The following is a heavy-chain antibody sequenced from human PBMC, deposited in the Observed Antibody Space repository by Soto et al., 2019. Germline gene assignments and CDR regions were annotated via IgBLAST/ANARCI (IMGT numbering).Heavy chain of an antibody. J-gene: IGHJ3*02. Sequence: PSETLSLTCTVSGGSISSYYWSWIRQPPGKGLEWIGYIYYSGSTNYNPSLKSRVTISVDTSKNQFSLKLSSVTAADTAVYYCARACSGGSCYRAFEIWGQGTMVTVSS. CDR2: IYYSGST. V-gene: IGHV4-59*01. CDR3: ARACSGGSCYRAFEI. D-gene: IGHD2-15*01. CDR1: GGSISSYY.